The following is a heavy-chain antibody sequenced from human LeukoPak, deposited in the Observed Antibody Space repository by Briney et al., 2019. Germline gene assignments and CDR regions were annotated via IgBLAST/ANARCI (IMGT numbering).Heavy chain of an antibody. CDR1: GFTFSSYE. V-gene: IGHV3-48*03. J-gene: IGHJ4*02. CDR3: VHMVVPAAGFDY. Sequence: GGSPRLSCAASGFTFSSYEINWVRQAPGKGLEWVSHISSSGSIIYHADSVKGRFTISRDNAKNSLYLQMNSLRAEDTAVYYCVHMVVPAAGFDYWGQGTLVTVSS. D-gene: IGHD2-2*01. CDR2: ISSSGSII.